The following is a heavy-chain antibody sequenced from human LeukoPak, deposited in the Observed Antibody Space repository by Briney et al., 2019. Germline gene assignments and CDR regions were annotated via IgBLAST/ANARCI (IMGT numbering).Heavy chain of an antibody. Sequence: GGALRLSCAASGLTFSSYAMHWVRQAPGKGLEWVSYIDARSGITYYADSVQGRFTISRDDARESVILQMDGLRVDDTAVYYCARTYDFGSGPPGDAFDNWGPGTWVIVSA. CDR1: GLTFSSYA. CDR3: ARTYDFGSGPPGDAFDN. J-gene: IGHJ3*02. D-gene: IGHD3-3*01. CDR2: IDARSGIT. V-gene: IGHV3-48*01.